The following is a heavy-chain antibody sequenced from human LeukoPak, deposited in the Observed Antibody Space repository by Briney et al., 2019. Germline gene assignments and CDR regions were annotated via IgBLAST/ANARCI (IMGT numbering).Heavy chain of an antibody. Sequence: SETLSLTCAVYGGSFSGYYWGWIRQPPGKGLEWIGSIYHSGSTYYNPSLRSRVTISVDTSKNQFSLKLSSVTAADTAVYYCARNRITMVRGVRTTGPYYFDYWGQGTLVTVSS. CDR2: IYHSGST. D-gene: IGHD3-10*01. J-gene: IGHJ4*02. CDR1: GGSFSGYY. V-gene: IGHV4-38-2*01. CDR3: ARNRITMVRGVRTTGPYYFDY.